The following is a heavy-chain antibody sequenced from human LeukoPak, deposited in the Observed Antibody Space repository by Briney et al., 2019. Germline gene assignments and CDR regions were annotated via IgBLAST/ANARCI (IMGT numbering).Heavy chain of an antibody. CDR2: INPNGGAI. V-gene: IGHV1-46*01. CDR1: GYTFTSYY. J-gene: IGHJ4*02. Sequence: ASVKVSCTASGYTFTSYYMHWVRQARGQGLEWMGIINPNGGAISYAQKFQGRVTLTRDTSTNTVYMELSSLRSEDTAVYFCARATLSDFFFNYWGQGTLVTVSS. CDR3: ARATLSDFFFNY.